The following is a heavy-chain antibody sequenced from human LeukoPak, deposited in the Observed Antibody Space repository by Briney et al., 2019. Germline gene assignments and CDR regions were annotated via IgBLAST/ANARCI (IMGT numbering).Heavy chain of an antibody. J-gene: IGHJ2*01. Sequence: PPGGSLRLSCAASGFTFSSYAMHWVRQAPGKGLEWVAVLSFDEKNYYYADSVKGRFTISRDNAKNTLYLQMNSLRAEDTAVYYCARGLLPTNWYFDLWGRGTLVTVSS. CDR1: GFTFSSYA. CDR2: LSFDEKNY. CDR3: ARGLLPTNWYFDL. V-gene: IGHV3-30*04.